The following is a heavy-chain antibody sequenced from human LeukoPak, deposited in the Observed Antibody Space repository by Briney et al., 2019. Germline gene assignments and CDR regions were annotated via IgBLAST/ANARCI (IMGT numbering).Heavy chain of an antibody. CDR1: GGSFSGYY. CDR3: ARGYGGYSFDY. CDR2: INHSGST. D-gene: IGHD5-12*01. J-gene: IGHJ4*02. V-gene: IGHV4-34*01. Sequence: SETLSLTCAVYGGSFSGYYWSWIRQPPGKGLEWIGEINHSGSTNYNPSLKSRVTISVDTSKNQFSLKLSSVTAADTAVYYCARGYGGYSFDYWGQGTLVTVSS.